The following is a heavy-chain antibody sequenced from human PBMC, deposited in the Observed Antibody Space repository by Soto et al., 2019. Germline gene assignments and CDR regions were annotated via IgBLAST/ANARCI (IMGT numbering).Heavy chain of an antibody. CDR1: GFTFNNYG. CDR2: ISYDGSDK. V-gene: IGHV3-30*18. Sequence: GGSLRLSCAASGFTFNNYGMHWVRQAPGKGLEWVAIISYDGSDKSYADSVKGRFTISRDNSKNTLYLQMNSLRPEDTAVYYCAKDLYSGYDFFFDYWGQGTLVTVSS. CDR3: AKDLYSGYDFFFDY. D-gene: IGHD5-12*01. J-gene: IGHJ4*02.